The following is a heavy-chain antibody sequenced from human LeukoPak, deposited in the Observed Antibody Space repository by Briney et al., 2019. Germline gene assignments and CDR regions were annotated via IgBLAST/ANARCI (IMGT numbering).Heavy chain of an antibody. D-gene: IGHD2-2*01. V-gene: IGHV6-1*01. CDR2: TYYRSRWYN. CDR1: GDSVSSDSAA. J-gene: IGHJ6*02. CDR3: ARDDRYCSSTSCFYGMDV. Sequence: SQTLSLTCAISGDSVSSDSAAWNWIRQSPSRGLEWLGRTYYRSRWYNDYAVSVKSRITINPDTSKNQFSLQLNSVTPEDTAVYYCARDDRYCSSTSCFYGMDVWGQGTTVTVSS.